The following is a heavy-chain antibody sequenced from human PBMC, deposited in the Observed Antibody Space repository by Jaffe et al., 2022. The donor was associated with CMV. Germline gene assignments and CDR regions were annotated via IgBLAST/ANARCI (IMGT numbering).Heavy chain of an antibody. Sequence: EVQLVESGGGLVQPGGSLRLSCAASGFTFSSYSMNWVRQAPGKGLEWVSYISSSSSTIYYADSVKGRFTISRDNAKNSLYLQMNSLRDEDTAVYYCARDRGSYDSSGYYSPDGYFDYWGQGTLVTVSS. CDR3: ARDRGSYDSSGYYSPDGYFDY. D-gene: IGHD3-22*01. CDR1: GFTFSSYS. V-gene: IGHV3-48*02. CDR2: ISSSSSTI. J-gene: IGHJ4*02.